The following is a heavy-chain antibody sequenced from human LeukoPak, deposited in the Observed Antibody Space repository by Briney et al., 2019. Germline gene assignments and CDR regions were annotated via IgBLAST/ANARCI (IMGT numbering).Heavy chain of an antibody. CDR2: ISGSGGST. Sequence: GGSLRLSCAASGFTFSSYAMSWVRQAPGKGLEWVSAISGSGGSTYYADSVKGRFTISRDNSKNSLYLQMNSLRAEDTAVYYCAREIQYPNYSSGWYGYYYYGMDVWGQGTTVTVSS. CDR1: GFTFSSYA. J-gene: IGHJ6*02. V-gene: IGHV3-23*01. D-gene: IGHD6-19*01. CDR3: AREIQYPNYSSGWYGYYYYGMDV.